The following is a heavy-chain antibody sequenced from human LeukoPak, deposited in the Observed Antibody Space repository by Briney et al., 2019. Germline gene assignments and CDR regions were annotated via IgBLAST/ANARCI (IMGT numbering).Heavy chain of an antibody. CDR1: GFTFSSYA. D-gene: IGHD1-20*01. Sequence: GGSLRLSCAASGFTFSSYAMSWVRQAPGKGLEWVAAISGSGGSTYYADSVKGRFTISRGNSKNTLYLQMNSLRAEHTAVYYCARSYNWNPRGAFDIWGQGAMVTVSS. CDR3: ARSYNWNPRGAFDI. V-gene: IGHV3-23*01. CDR2: ISGSGGST. J-gene: IGHJ3*02.